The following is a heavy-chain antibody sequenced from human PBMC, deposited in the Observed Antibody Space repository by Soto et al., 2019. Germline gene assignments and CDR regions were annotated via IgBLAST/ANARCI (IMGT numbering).Heavy chain of an antibody. Sequence: SETLSLTCTVSGGSISSGGYYWSWIRQHPGKGLEWIGYIYYSGSTYYNPSLKSRVTISVDTSKNQFSLKLSSVTAADTAVYYCAKNTIPGKNWFDPWGQGTLVTVSS. D-gene: IGHD3-3*01. J-gene: IGHJ5*02. CDR3: AKNTIPGKNWFDP. CDR2: IYYSGST. CDR1: GGSISSGGYY. V-gene: IGHV4-31*03.